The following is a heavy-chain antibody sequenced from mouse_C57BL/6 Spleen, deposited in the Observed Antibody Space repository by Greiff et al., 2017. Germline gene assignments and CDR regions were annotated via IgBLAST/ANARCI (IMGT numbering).Heavy chain of an antibody. V-gene: IGHV1-55*01. CDR1: GYTFTSYW. CDR2: IYPGSGST. D-gene: IGHD2-12*01. Sequence: VQLQQPGAELVKPGASVKMSCKASGYTFTSYWITWVKQRPGQGLEWIGDIYPGSGSTNYNEKFKSKATMTVDTSSSTAYMQLSSLTSEDSAVYYGASRGGYREDYYAMDYWGQGTSVTVSS. CDR3: ASRGGYREDYYAMDY. J-gene: IGHJ4*01.